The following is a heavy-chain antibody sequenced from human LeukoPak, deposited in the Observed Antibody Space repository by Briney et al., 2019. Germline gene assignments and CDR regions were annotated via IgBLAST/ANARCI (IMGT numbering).Heavy chain of an antibody. D-gene: IGHD2-8*01. CDR1: GGSISSYY. J-gene: IGHJ6*03. CDR2: IYYSGST. CDR3: ARDIVLISSYYYYYMDV. V-gene: IGHV4-59*01. Sequence: PSETLSLTCTVSGGSISSYYWSWIRQPPGKGLEWIGYIYYSGSTNYNPSLKSRVTISVDTSKNQFSLKLSSVTAADMAVYYCARDIVLISSYYYYYMDVWGKGTTVTVSS.